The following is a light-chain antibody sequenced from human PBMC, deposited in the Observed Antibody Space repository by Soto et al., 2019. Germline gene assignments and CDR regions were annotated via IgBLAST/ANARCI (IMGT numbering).Light chain of an antibody. J-gene: IGKJ1*01. CDR2: GAS. CDR3: QQHNNWPPWT. V-gene: IGKV3-15*01. Sequence: EIVMTQSPATLSVSPGERATLSCRASQSVSSNLAWYQQKPGQDPRLIMYGASTRATGIPDRFSGSGSGTEFTLTISSLQSEDFAVYYCQQHNNWPPWTFGQGTKVEIK. CDR1: QSVSSN.